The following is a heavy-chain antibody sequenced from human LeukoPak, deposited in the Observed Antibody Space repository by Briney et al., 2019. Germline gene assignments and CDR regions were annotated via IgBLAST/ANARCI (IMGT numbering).Heavy chain of an antibody. J-gene: IGHJ3*02. CDR3: AKLCSGSSCYSAFDI. V-gene: IGHV3-23*01. Sequence: PRGSLRLSCAASGFTFSSNAMSWVRQAPGKGLEWVSGISNSGRSTYYTDSVKGRFTISRDNSKNTLYLQMNSLRAEDTAVYYCAKLCSGSSCYSAFDIWGQGTMVTVSS. CDR2: ISNSGRST. CDR1: GFTFSSNA. D-gene: IGHD2-15*01.